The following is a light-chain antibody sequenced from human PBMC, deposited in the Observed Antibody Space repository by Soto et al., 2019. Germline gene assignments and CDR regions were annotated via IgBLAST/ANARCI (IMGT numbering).Light chain of an antibody. CDR3: QQRSNWPLT. Sequence: IVLTQSPATLSLSPGERATLSCGASQTVTTHLAWYQQKPGQAPRLLIYDASTRATGIPARFSGSGSGTDFTLTISSLETEDFAVYYCQQRSNWPLTFGGGTKVDIK. CDR1: QTVTTH. V-gene: IGKV3-11*01. CDR2: DAS. J-gene: IGKJ4*01.